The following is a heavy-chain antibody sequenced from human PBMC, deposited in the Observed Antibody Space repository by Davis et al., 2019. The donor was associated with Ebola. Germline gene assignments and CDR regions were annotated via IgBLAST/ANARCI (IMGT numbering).Heavy chain of an antibody. V-gene: IGHV3-30-3*01. CDR3: AKDEQWLAREVGVESELFDY. CDR2: ISYDGSAK. D-gene: IGHD6-19*01. J-gene: IGHJ4*02. Sequence: PGGSLRLSCAASGFTFSNHAMHWVRQAPGKGLEWVAFISYDGSAKLYADSVKGRFTISRDNSKNTLYLQMNSLRAEDTAVYYCAKDEQWLAREVGVESELFDYWGQGTLVTVSS. CDR1: GFTFSNHA.